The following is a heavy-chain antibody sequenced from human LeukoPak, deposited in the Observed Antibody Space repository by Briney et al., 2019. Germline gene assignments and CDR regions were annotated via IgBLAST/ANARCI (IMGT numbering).Heavy chain of an antibody. CDR3: AKDLWGSSSWYGPLGY. Sequence: PGGSLRLSCAASGFTFSSYGMHWVRQAPGKGLEWVAVISYDGSNKYYADSVKGRFTISRDNSKNTLYLQMNSLRAEDTAVYYCAKDLWGSSSWYGPLGYWGQGTLVTVSS. D-gene: IGHD6-13*01. J-gene: IGHJ4*02. CDR2: ISYDGSNK. CDR1: GFTFSSYG. V-gene: IGHV3-30*18.